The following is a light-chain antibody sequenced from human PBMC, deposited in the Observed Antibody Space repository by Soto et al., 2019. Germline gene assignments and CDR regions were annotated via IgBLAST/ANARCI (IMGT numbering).Light chain of an antibody. V-gene: IGLV2-14*01. Sequence: QSALTQPASVSGSPGQSITISYTGTSSDVGNYKYVSWYQQHPGKAPKLMIYEVSNRPSGVSNRFSGSKSGNTASLTISGPQAEDETDYYCFSYTSSGTYVFGTGTKVNVL. CDR3: FSYTSSGTYV. CDR2: EVS. CDR1: SSDVGNYKY. J-gene: IGLJ1*01.